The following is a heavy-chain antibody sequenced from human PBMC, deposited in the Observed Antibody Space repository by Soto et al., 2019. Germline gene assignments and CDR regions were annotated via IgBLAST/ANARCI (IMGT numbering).Heavy chain of an antibody. CDR1: GFTFSSYW. V-gene: IGHV3-74*01. J-gene: IGHJ6*02. Sequence: QPGGSLRLSCAASGFTFSSYWMHWVRQAPGKGLVWVSRINSDGSSTSYADSVKGRFTISRDNAKNTLYLQMNSLRAEDTAVYYCARDGMVRGNLDYGMDVWGQGTTVTVSS. D-gene: IGHD3-10*01. CDR2: INSDGSST. CDR3: ARDGMVRGNLDYGMDV.